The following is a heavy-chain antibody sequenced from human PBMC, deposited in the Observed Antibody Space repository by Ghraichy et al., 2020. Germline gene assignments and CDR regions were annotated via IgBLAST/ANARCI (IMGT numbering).Heavy chain of an antibody. CDR1: GGSISSYY. V-gene: IGHV4-4*07. D-gene: IGHD3-3*01. CDR3: ARAIFGATWYFDL. J-gene: IGHJ2*01. Sequence: SETLSLTCTVSGGSISSYYWSWIRHPAGKGMEWIGRSYTSGSTNYHPSLKSRVTMSVATSKNQFSLKLGSVTATDTAVYYCARAIFGATWYFDLWGRGPLVTGSS. CDR2: SYTSGST.